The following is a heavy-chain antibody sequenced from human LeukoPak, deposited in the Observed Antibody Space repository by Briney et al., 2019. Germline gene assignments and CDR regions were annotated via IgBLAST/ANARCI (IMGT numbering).Heavy chain of an antibody. J-gene: IGHJ6*03. CDR2: ISSSSNTI. CDR1: GFTFSSYS. CDR3: ARLPVVPAAIIYYYYYYMDV. Sequence: GGSLRLSCAASGFTFSSYSMNWVRQAPGKGLEWVSYISSSSNTIYYADSVKGRLTISRDNAKNSLYLHMNSLRAEDTAVYYCARLPVVPAAIIYYYYYYMDVWGKGTTVTVSS. D-gene: IGHD2-2*01. V-gene: IGHV3-48*01.